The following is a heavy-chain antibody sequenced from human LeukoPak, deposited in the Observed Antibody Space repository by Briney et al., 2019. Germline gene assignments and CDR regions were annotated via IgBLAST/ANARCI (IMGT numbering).Heavy chain of an antibody. CDR2: INVGNGNT. D-gene: IGHD6-13*01. J-gene: IGHJ4*02. V-gene: IGHV1-3*01. CDR1: GYTFASYA. CDR3: ASTGVMSSSWPYFDY. Sequence: ASVKVSCKASGYTFASYAMHWVRQAPGQRLEWMGWINVGNGNTKYSQKFQGRVTITRDTSASTAYMELSSLRSEDTAVYYCASTGVMSSSWPYFDYWGQGTLVTVPS.